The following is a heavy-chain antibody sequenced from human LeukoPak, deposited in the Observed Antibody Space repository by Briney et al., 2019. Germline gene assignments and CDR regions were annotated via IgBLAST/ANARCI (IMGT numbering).Heavy chain of an antibody. V-gene: IGHV3-48*01. CDR3: ARDKAGGSFDY. D-gene: IGHD3-10*01. CDR2: ITGDSNTI. J-gene: IGHJ4*02. Sequence: GGSLRLSCAAFGFTFDTYAMNWVRQAPEKGLEWVSFITGDSNTIYYADSVKGRFTVSRDNAQNSVYLQMNSLRVEDTAVYYCARDKAGGSFDYWGQGTLVTVSS. CDR1: GFTFDTYA.